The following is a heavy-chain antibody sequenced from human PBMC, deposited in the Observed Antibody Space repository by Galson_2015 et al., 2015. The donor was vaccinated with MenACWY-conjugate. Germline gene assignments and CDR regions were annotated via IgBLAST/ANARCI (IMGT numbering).Heavy chain of an antibody. Sequence: ETLSLTCTVSGGSISSYYWSWIRQPPGKGLEWIGYIYYSGSTNYNPSLKSRVTISVDTSKNQFSLKLSSVTAADTAVYYCARHPAIAAAEAKYYFDYWGQGTLVTVSS. CDR2: IYYSGST. CDR3: ARHPAIAAAEAKYYFDY. CDR1: GGSISSYY. V-gene: IGHV4-59*08. D-gene: IGHD6-13*01. J-gene: IGHJ4*02.